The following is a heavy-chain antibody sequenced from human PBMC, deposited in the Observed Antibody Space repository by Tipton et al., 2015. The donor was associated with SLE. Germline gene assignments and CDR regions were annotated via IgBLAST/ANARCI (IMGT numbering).Heavy chain of an antibody. CDR3: ARDSDYYDSSSLDY. CDR2: IKQDGSEK. V-gene: IGHV3-7*05. Sequence: SLRLSCAASGFTFSDYYMSWIRQAPGKGLEWVANIKQDGSEKYYVDSVKGRFTISRDNAKNSLYLQMNSLRAEDTAVYYCARDSDYYDSSSLDYWGQGTLVTVSS. J-gene: IGHJ4*02. CDR1: GFTFSDYY. D-gene: IGHD3-22*01.